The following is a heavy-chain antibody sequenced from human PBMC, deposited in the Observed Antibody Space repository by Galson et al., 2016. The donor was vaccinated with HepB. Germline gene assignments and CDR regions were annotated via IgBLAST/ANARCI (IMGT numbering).Heavy chain of an antibody. D-gene: IGHD6-13*01. CDR2: VYYRGDA. CDR3: ARHNSGQQLVHY. CDR1: GGSISYTTYY. Sequence: ETLSLTCSVSGGSISYTTYYWGWIRQPPGKPLEWIGSVYYRGDAYYNPSFKSRATISVDTSKNQFSLNLTSVTAADTALYFCARHNSGQQLVHYWGQGTLVTVSS. V-gene: IGHV4-39*01. J-gene: IGHJ4*02.